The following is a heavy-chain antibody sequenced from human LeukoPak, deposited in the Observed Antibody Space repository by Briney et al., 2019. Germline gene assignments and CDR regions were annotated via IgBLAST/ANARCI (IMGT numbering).Heavy chain of an antibody. Sequence: GGSLRPSCPASGFTFSSYWMNWVRQAPGKGLEWVANIKQDGSEKDYVDSVKGRFTISRDNAKNSLYLQMNSLRAEDTAVYYCARVSSLAVAGFFDYWGQGILVTVSS. CDR3: ARVSSLAVAGFFDY. CDR2: IKQDGSEK. D-gene: IGHD6-19*01. V-gene: IGHV3-7*01. CDR1: GFTFSSYW. J-gene: IGHJ4*02.